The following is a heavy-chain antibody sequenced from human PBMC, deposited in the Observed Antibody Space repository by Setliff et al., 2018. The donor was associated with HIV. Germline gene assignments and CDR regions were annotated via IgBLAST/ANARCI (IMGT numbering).Heavy chain of an antibody. CDR2: IWYDGSNK. Sequence: GGSLRLSCATSGFTFSIYAMSWVRQAPDKGLEWVAVIWYDGSNKYYADSVKGRFTISRDNSKNTLYLQMNSLRAEDTAVYYCASARIPTGGTSTSFDFWGQGALVTVSS. D-gene: IGHD1-1*01. V-gene: IGHV3-33*08. CDR3: ASARIPTGGTSTSFDF. J-gene: IGHJ4*02. CDR1: GFTFSIYA.